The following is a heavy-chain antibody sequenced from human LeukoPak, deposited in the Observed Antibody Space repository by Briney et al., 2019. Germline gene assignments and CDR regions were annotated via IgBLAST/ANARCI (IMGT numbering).Heavy chain of an antibody. V-gene: IGHV1-8*01. Sequence: EASVKVSCKASGYTFTSYDINWVRQATGQGLEWMGWMNPNSGNTGYAQRFQGRVTMTRNTSISTAYMELSSLRSEDTAVYYCARARDYYDSSGYVRGFDYWGQGTLVTVSS. CDR3: ARARDYYDSSGYVRGFDY. CDR1: GYTFTSYD. CDR2: MNPNSGNT. D-gene: IGHD3-22*01. J-gene: IGHJ4*02.